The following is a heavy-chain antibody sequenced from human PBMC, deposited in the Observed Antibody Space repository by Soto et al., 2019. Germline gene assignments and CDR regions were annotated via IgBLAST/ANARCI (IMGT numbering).Heavy chain of an antibody. D-gene: IGHD3-3*01. V-gene: IGHV4-30-4*01. J-gene: IGHJ5*02. CDR3: VRALGSRFMEWPRFDP. CDR2: ISKSGTA. CDR1: GSSIIIGDYH. Sequence: KPSETLSLTCTVSGSSIIIGDYHWTWIRQSPGKGLEWIGFISKSGTAKYNPSLSTRVSISVDTSRNQFSLKLNFVSAADTAVYYCVRALGSRFMEWPRFDPWGQGKLVTVS.